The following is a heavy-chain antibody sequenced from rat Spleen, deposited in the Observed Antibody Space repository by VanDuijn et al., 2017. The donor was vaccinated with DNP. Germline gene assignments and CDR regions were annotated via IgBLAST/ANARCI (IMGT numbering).Heavy chain of an antibody. CDR2: ISYSGIT. V-gene: IGHV3-1*01. CDR1: GYSITSNY. J-gene: IGHJ2*01. Sequence: EVQLQESGPGLVKPSQSLSLTCSVSGYSITSNYWGWIRKFPGNKMEYIGHISYSGITNYNPLLKSRISISRDTSKNQFFLQLSSLTTEDTATYYCARWTRYFDYWGQGVMVTVSS. D-gene: IGHD1-4*01. CDR3: ARWTRYFDY.